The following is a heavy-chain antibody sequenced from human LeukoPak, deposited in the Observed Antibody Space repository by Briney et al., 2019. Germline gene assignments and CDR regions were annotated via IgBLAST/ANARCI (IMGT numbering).Heavy chain of an antibody. CDR1: GFTFSSYA. CDR3: ARDPERVVPPYYYYGMEV. V-gene: IGHV3-30-3*01. Sequence: GRSLRLSCAASGFTFSSYAMHWVRQAPGKGLEWVAVISYDGSNKYYADSVKGRFTISRNNSKNTLYLQMNSLRAEDTAVYYCARDPERVVPPYYYYGMEVWGQGTTVTVSS. CDR2: ISYDGSNK. J-gene: IGHJ6*02. D-gene: IGHD2-2*01.